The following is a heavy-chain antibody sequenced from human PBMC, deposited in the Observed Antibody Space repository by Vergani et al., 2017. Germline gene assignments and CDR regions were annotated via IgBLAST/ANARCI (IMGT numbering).Heavy chain of an antibody. V-gene: IGHV4-59*08. CDR2: VSFRGDT. CDR1: GASVNSYY. Sequence: QVKLQESGPGLVKPSETLSLTCTVSGASVNSYYWSWIRQPPGKGLEWMGYVSFRGDTLYDPSVKGRMTISLNTSSNQFSLYLTSVTAADTAVYYCARVRYDSGSSYGSEALNYFDYWGQGTLVTVSS. D-gene: IGHD5-18*01. CDR3: ARVRYDSGSSYGSEALNYFDY. J-gene: IGHJ4*02.